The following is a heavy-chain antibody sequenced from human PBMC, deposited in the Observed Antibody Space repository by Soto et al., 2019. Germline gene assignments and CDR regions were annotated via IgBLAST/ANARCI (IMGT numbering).Heavy chain of an antibody. CDR1: GFTFTTYS. V-gene: IGHV3-23*01. Sequence: EVKLLESGGGLVQPGGSLRLSCAASGFTFTTYSMGWVRQAPGKGLEWVAHITGSGGTTYYADSVKGRFTISRDTSRNTLYLQMDSLRAEDTALYYCAKCMQAYWNYDAHHIWGQGTMVTVSS. CDR2: ITGSGGTT. CDR3: AKCMQAYWNYDAHHI. J-gene: IGHJ3*02. D-gene: IGHD1-7*01.